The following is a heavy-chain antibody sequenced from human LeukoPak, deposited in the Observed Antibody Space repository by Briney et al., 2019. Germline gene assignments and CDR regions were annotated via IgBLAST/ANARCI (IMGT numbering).Heavy chain of an antibody. Sequence: GGSLRLSCAASGFTFSSYAMSWVRQDPGRGLEWVSAISGSGGYTWYADSMKGRFTISRDNSKNTLYLQMNSLRAEDTAVYYCAKEPVAVAGTFDYWGQGTLVTVSS. CDR2: ISGSGGYT. J-gene: IGHJ4*02. V-gene: IGHV3-23*01. CDR1: GFTFSSYA. D-gene: IGHD6-19*01. CDR3: AKEPVAVAGTFDY.